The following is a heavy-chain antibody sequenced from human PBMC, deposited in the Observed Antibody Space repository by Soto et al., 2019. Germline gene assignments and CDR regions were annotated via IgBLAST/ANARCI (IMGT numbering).Heavy chain of an antibody. CDR1: GYTFPSYG. CDR3: ARDPGYSTTWHQAFDI. Sequence: QVQLVQSGAEVKKPGASVKVSCKASGYTFPSYGISWVRQAPGQGPEWMGRISTYNGNTNYVQKLQGRVTMTTDTSTNTAYMELRSLRYDDTAVYYCARDPGYSTTWHQAFDIWGQGTMVTVSS. D-gene: IGHD6-13*01. J-gene: IGHJ3*02. CDR2: ISTYNGNT. V-gene: IGHV1-18*01.